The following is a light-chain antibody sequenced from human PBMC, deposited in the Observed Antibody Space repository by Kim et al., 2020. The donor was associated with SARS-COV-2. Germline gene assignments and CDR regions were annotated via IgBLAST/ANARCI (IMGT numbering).Light chain of an antibody. J-gene: IGKJ1*01. CDR3: LQYGGSPWT. CDR2: GAS. CDR1: QSVGGNY. Sequence: SPGERATLPCRASQSVGGNYLAWYQQKPGQAPRLLIYGASSRASGVPDRFSGSGSGTDFTLTINRLEPEDFAVYFCLQYGGSPWTCGQGTKVDIK. V-gene: IGKV3-20*01.